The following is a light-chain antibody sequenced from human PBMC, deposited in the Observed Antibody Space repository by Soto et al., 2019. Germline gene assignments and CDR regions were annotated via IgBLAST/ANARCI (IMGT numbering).Light chain of an antibody. Sequence: DIQMTQSPSSLSASVGDRVTITCRASQSITNSLNCYQHKPGKAPTLVVYAASSLQSGVPSRFSGSGSGTDFTLTISSLQPEDFATYFCQQGHSMPFTFGPGTKVDIK. CDR2: AAS. V-gene: IGKV1-39*01. CDR1: QSITNS. J-gene: IGKJ3*01. CDR3: QQGHSMPFT.